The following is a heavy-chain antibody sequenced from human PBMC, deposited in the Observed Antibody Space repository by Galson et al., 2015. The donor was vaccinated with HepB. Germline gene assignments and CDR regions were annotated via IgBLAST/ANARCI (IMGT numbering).Heavy chain of an antibody. V-gene: IGHV6-1*01. CDR3: ARSTMVRGVMD. Sequence: CAISGDRVSSNSAAWNCIRQSPSRGLEWLGRTYYRSKWYNDYAVSVKSRITINPDTSKNQFSLQLNSVTPEDTAVYYCARSTMVRGVMDWGRGTLVTVSS. CDR2: TYYRSKWYN. D-gene: IGHD3-10*01. CDR1: GDRVSSNSAA. J-gene: IGHJ2*01.